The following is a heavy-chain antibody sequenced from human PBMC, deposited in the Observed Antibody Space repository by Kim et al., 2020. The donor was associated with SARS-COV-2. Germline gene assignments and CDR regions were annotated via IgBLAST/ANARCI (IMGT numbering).Heavy chain of an antibody. D-gene: IGHD2-21*01. CDR2: ISTDGSIT. Sequence: GGSLRLSCAASGFTFSSYWMHWVRQAPGKGLVWVSHISTDGSITNYAVSVKGRFTIYRDNAKNTLYLQMNSLRVEDTAVYYCARAMGESNSWGQGTLVTV. CDR3: ARAMGESNS. J-gene: IGHJ4*02. V-gene: IGHV3-74*01. CDR1: GFTFSSYW.